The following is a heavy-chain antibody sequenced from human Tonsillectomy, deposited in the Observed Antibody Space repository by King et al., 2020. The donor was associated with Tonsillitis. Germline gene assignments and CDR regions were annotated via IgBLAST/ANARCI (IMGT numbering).Heavy chain of an antibody. CDR2: IKSKIDGGTT. CDR1: GFTFSDAW. V-gene: IGHV3-15*01. J-gene: IGHJ4*02. CDR3: TKDVPWSGGNTAIY. Sequence: VQLVESGGGFIKPGGSLRLSCVASGFTFSDAWMTWVRQAPGKGLEWVGRIKSKIDGGTTDYAAPVRGAFTISRDDSRNTLYLEMNGLRTEDTAVYYCTKDVPWSGGNTAIYWGRGTLVTVSS. D-gene: IGHD2-15*01.